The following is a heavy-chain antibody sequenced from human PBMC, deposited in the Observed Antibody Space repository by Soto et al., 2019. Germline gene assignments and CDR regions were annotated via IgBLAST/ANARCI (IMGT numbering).Heavy chain of an antibody. J-gene: IGHJ4*02. V-gene: IGHV3-72*01. CDR3: ARDRLTGEEGTYYFDY. CDR1: GFTFSDHY. D-gene: IGHD7-27*01. CDR2: TRNKANSYTT. Sequence: GESLKISCAASGFTFSDHYMDWVRQAPGKGLEWVGRTRNKANSYTTEYAASVKGRFTISRDDSKNSLYLQMNSLKTEDTAVYYCARDRLTGEEGTYYFDYWGQGTLVTVSS.